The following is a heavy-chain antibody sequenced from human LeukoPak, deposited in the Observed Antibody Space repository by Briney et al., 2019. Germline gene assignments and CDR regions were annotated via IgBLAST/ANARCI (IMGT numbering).Heavy chain of an antibody. Sequence: GGSLRLSCAASGFTFSSYSMNWVRQAPGKGLGWVSSISSSSSYIYYADSVKGRFTISRDNAKNSLYLQMNSLRAEDTAVYYCARESRDSSSWYLPEYYYYGMDVWGQGTTVTVSS. CDR2: ISSSSSYI. J-gene: IGHJ6*02. D-gene: IGHD6-13*01. V-gene: IGHV3-21*01. CDR1: GFTFSSYS. CDR3: ARESRDSSSWYLPEYYYYGMDV.